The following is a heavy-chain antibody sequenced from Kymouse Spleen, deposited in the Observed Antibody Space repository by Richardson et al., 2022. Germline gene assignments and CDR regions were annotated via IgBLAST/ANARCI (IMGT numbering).Heavy chain of an antibody. CDR3: TTDRGYSGYDLFDY. D-gene: IGHD5-12*01. CDR2: IKSKTDGGTT. CDR1: GFTFSNAW. Sequence: EVQLVESGGGLVKPGGSLRLSCAASGFTFSNAWMSWVRQAPGKGLEWVGRIKSKTDGGTTDYAAPVKGRFTISRDDSKNTLYLQMNSLKTEDTAVYYCTTDRGYSGYDLFDYWGQGTLVTVSS. J-gene: IGHJ4*02. V-gene: IGHV3-15*01.